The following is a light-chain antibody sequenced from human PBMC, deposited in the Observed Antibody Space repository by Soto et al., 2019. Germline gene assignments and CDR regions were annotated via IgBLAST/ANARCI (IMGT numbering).Light chain of an antibody. Sequence: DIQMTQSPSTVSASVGDRVTITCRASQSISSWLAWYQQKPGKAPKLLIYKASSLESGVPSRFSGSGSGTEFTHTISSLQPDDFATYYCQQYHTYPCTFGQGTKVEI. V-gene: IGKV1-5*03. CDR1: QSISSW. CDR3: QQYHTYPCT. CDR2: KAS. J-gene: IGKJ1*01.